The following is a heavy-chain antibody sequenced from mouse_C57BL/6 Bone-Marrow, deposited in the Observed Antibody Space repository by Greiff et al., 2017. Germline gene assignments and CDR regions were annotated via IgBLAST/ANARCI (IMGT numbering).Heavy chain of an antibody. D-gene: IGHD2-4*01. J-gene: IGHJ3*01. CDR2: IYPGGGYT. CDR3: AREGLYYDYAY. CDR1: GYTFTNYW. V-gene: IGHV1-63*01. Sequence: QVQLQQSGAELVRPGTSVKMSCKASGYTFTNYWIGWAKQRPGHGLEWIGDIYPGGGYTNYNEKFKGKATLTADKSSSTAYMQFSSLTSEDSAIYYCAREGLYYDYAYWGQGTLVPVSA.